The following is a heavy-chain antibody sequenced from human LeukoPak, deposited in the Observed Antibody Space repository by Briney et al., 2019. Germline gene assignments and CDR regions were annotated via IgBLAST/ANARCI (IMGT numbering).Heavy chain of an antibody. Sequence: GGSLRLSCAASGFTFSSYAMSWVRQAPGKGLEWVSAISGSGGSTYYADSVKGRFTISRDNSKNTLYLQMNSLRAEDTAVYYCAKDPIQTTVTTAWFSLYYFDYWSQGTLVTVSS. V-gene: IGHV3-23*01. CDR2: ISGSGGST. CDR1: GFTFSSYA. J-gene: IGHJ4*02. CDR3: AKDPIQTTVTTAWFSLYYFDY. D-gene: IGHD4-17*01.